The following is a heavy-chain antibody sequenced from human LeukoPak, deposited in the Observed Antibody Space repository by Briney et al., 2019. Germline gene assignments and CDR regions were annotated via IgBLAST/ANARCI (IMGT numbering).Heavy chain of an antibody. J-gene: IGHJ4*02. CDR2: IWYDGSNK. D-gene: IGHD6-19*01. Sequence: GRSLRLSCAASGFTFSCYGMHWVRQSPGKGLEWVAVIWYDGSNKNYADSVKGRFTISRDNSKNTLYLQMNSLRAEDTAVYYCVYDSHDHARDGWSDRRDQGTLVTVSS. CDR3: VYDSHDHARDGWSDR. CDR1: GFTFSCYG. V-gene: IGHV3-33*06.